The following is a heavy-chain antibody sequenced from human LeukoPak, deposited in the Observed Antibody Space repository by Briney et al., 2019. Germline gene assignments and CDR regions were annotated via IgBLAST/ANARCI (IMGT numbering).Heavy chain of an antibody. D-gene: IGHD2-15*01. V-gene: IGHV3-7*03. CDR2: IKQDGSEK. CDR3: AKDRGWHYYYGMDV. Sequence: PGGSLRLSCAASGFTFSSYWMSWVRQAPGKGLEWVANIKQDGSEKYYVDSVKGRFTISRDNAKNSLYLQMNSLRAEDTALYHCAKDRGWHYYYGMDVWGQGTTVTVSS. CDR1: GFTFSSYW. J-gene: IGHJ6*02.